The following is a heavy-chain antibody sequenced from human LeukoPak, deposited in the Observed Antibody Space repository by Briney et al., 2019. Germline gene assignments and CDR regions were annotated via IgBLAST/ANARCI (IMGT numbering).Heavy chain of an antibody. J-gene: IGHJ5*02. Sequence: SQTLSLTCTVSGGSISSGSYYWSWIRQPAGKGLEWVGRIYTSGSTNYNPSLKSRVTISVDTSKNQFSLKLSSVTAADTAVYYCARVPSIAAQFDPWGQGTLVTVSS. D-gene: IGHD6-6*01. CDR2: IYTSGST. CDR3: ARVPSIAAQFDP. V-gene: IGHV4-61*02. CDR1: GGSISSGSYY.